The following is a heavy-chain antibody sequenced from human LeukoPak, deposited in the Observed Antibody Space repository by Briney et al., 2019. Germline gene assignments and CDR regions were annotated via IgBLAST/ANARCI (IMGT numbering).Heavy chain of an antibody. Sequence: PGRSLRLSCAASGFTFSSYGMHWVRPAPGEGLEWVAVIWHDGSNKYYADSVKGRFTISRDNSKNTLYLQMNSLRAEDTAVYYCARDLSGMDVWGKGTTVTVSS. J-gene: IGHJ6*04. CDR1: GFTFSSYG. V-gene: IGHV3-33*01. CDR3: ARDLSGMDV. CDR2: IWHDGSNK.